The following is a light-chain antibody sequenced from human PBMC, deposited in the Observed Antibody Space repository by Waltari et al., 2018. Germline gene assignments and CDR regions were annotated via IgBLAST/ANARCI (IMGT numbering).Light chain of an antibody. J-gene: IGLJ3*02. CDR3: ATWDDSLNGRV. V-gene: IGLV1-44*01. CDR1: SSNIGSNT. CDR2: TDN. Sequence: QSVLTQPPSASGTPGQGVTISCSVSSSNIGSNTVSWYQQFPGPAPRLLMHTDNLRPSGVPGRFSGSKSGTAASLAISGLQSEDEAHYFCATWDDSLNGRVFGGGTKVTVL.